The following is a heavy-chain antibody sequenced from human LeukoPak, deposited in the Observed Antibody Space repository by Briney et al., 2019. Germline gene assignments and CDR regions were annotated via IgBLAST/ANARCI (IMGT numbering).Heavy chain of an antibody. J-gene: IGHJ4*02. CDR1: DYSISSAYY. D-gene: IGHD2-21*02. CDR3: ARDQAYCGGDCYFDF. CDR2: IYHSGST. Sequence: SETLSLTCAVSDYSISSAYYWGWIRQPPGKGLEWIWSIYHSGSTDYNPSLKSRVTISVDTSKNQFSLKLRSVTAADTAVYYCARDQAYCGGDCYFDFWGQGTLVTVSS. V-gene: IGHV4-38-2*02.